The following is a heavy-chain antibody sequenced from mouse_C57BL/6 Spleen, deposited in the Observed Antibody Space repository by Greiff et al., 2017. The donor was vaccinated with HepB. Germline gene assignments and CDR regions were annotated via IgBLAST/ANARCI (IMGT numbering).Heavy chain of an antibody. D-gene: IGHD2-2*01. Sequence: EVKLVESGEGLVKPGGSLKLSCAASGFTFSSYAMSWVRQTPEKRLEWVAYISSGGDYIYYADTVKGRFTISRDNARNTLYLQMSSLKSEDTAMYYCTRGRLPYAMDYWGQGTSVTVSS. CDR3: TRGRLPYAMDY. V-gene: IGHV5-9-1*02. CDR2: ISSGGDYI. CDR1: GFTFSSYA. J-gene: IGHJ4*01.